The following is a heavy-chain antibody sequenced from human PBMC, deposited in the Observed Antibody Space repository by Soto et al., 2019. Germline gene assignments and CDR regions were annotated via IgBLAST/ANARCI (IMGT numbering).Heavy chain of an antibody. CDR3: ARASDTAWPRRFLEGDYYYMDV. Sequence: ASVKVSCKASGYTFTSYGISWVRQAPGQGLEWMGWISAYNGNTNYAQKLQGRVTMTTDTSTSTAYMGLRSLRSDDTAVYYCARASDTAWPRRFLEGDYYYMDVWGKGTTVTVSS. V-gene: IGHV1-18*01. CDR2: ISAYNGNT. CDR1: GYTFTSYG. J-gene: IGHJ6*03. D-gene: IGHD3-3*01.